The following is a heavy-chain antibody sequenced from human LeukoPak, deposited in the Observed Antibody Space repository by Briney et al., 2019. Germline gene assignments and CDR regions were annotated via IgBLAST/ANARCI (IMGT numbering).Heavy chain of an antibody. CDR2: INHSGST. J-gene: IGHJ4*02. CDR1: GGSFSGYY. V-gene: IGHV4-34*01. CDR3: ARGLPRIAALFWTDY. D-gene: IGHD6-6*01. Sequence: SETLSLTCAVYGGSFSGYYWSWIRQPPGKGLEWIGEINHSGSTNYNPSLKSRVTISVDTSKNQFSLKLSSVTAADTAVYYCARGLPRIAALFWTDYWGQGTLVTVSS.